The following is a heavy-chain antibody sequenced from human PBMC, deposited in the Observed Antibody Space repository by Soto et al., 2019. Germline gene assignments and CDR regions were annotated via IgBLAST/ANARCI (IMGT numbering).Heavy chain of an antibody. CDR3: TTAPGIVGATSAPLFPFDI. D-gene: IGHD1-26*01. J-gene: IGHJ3*02. V-gene: IGHV3-15*01. CDR2: IKSKTDGGTT. CDR1: GFTFSNAW. Sequence: GGSLRLSCAASGFTFSNAWMSWVRQAPGKGLEWVGRIKSKTDGGTTDYAAPVKGRFTISRDDSKNTLYLQMNSLKTEDTAVYYCTTAPGIVGATSAPLFPFDIWGQGTMVTVSS.